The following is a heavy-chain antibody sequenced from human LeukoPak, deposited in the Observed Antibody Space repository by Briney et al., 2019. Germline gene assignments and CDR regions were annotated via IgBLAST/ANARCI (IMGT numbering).Heavy chain of an antibody. D-gene: IGHD3-10*01. Sequence: GGSLRLSCAASGFAISSYWTSWVRQAPGKGLEWVGNIKQGGSEKYYVDSVKGRFTITRDNAKNSLYLKMNSLRAEDTAVYYCASDREYYYGSGSFDYWGQGTLVTVSS. V-gene: IGHV3-7*04. CDR1: GFAISSYW. CDR3: ASDREYYYGSGSFDY. CDR2: IKQGGSEK. J-gene: IGHJ4*02.